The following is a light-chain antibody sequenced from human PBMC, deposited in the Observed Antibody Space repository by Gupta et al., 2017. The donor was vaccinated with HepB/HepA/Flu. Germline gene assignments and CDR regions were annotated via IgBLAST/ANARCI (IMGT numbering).Light chain of an antibody. V-gene: IGLV3-1*01. J-gene: IGLJ1*01. CDR2: QDN. CDR3: QAWDTSTAV. CDR1: KLGDKY. Sequence: SYELTQPTSVSVSPGQTASITCSGHKLGDKYACWYQQKPGQSPVLVIHQDNKRPSGIPERFSGSNSGNTATLTISGTQAMDEADYYCQAWDTSTAVFGTGTKVTVL.